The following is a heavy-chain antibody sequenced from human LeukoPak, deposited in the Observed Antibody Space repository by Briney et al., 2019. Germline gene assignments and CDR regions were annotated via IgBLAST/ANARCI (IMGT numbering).Heavy chain of an antibody. V-gene: IGHV3-33*01. D-gene: IGHD6-13*01. Sequence: GGSLRLSCAASGFTFSSYGMHWVRQAPGKGLEWVEVIWYDGSNKYYADSVKGRFTISRDNSKNTLYLQMNSLRAEDTAVYYCARTGYSSSWYISKMAFDYWGQGTLVTVSS. CDR3: ARTGYSSSWYISKMAFDY. J-gene: IGHJ4*02. CDR2: IWYDGSNK. CDR1: GFTFSSYG.